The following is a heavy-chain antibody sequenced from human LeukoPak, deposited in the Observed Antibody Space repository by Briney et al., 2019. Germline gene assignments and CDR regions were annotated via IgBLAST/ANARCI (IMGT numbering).Heavy chain of an antibody. D-gene: IGHD1-26*01. CDR2: LSGSGGGT. J-gene: IGHJ3*02. Sequence: GGSLRLSCAASGFTFSSYAMNWVRQAPGKGLEWVSALSGSGGGTNYADSVKGRFTISRDNSKNTLYLQMNNLRAEDTAIYYCAKRDLVGAHDAFDIWGRGTMVTVSS. V-gene: IGHV3-23*01. CDR3: AKRDLVGAHDAFDI. CDR1: GFTFSSYA.